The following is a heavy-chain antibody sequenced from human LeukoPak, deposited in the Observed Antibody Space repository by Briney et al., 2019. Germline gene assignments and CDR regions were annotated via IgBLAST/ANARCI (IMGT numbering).Heavy chain of an antibody. CDR3: ARGDYDSSGYYNWFDP. J-gene: IGHJ5*02. CDR2: IYYSGST. V-gene: IGHV4-31*03. CDR1: GGSISSGGYY. D-gene: IGHD3-22*01. Sequence: PSQTLSLTCTVSGGSISSGGYYWSWIRQHPGKGLEWIGYIYYSGSTYYNPSLKSRVTISVDTSKNQFSLKLSSVTAADTAVYYCARGDYDSSGYYNWFDPWGQGTLVTVSS.